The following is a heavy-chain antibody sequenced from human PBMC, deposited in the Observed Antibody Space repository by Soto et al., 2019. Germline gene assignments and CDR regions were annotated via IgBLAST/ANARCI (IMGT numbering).Heavy chain of an antibody. CDR2: TYPSGNP. D-gene: IGHD4-17*01. CDR3: ARETNGDYVGYFDP. J-gene: IGHJ5*02. CDR1: GDTISTGGYS. Sequence: QLQLQESGSRLVKSSETLSLPCGVSGDTISTGGYSWAWIRQPPGKALEWLGHTYPSGNPDYNPSLNTRVIISVESSKNQFSLKVSSVTAADTAVYYCARETNGDYVGYFDPGGQGTLVTVSS. V-gene: IGHV4-30-2*01.